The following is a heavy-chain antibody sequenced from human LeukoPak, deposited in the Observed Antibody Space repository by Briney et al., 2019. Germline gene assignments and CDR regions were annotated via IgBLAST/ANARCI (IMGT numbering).Heavy chain of an antibody. V-gene: IGHV4-38-2*02. CDR1: GYSISSNYY. CDR2: ISHRGST. D-gene: IGHD1-26*01. J-gene: IGHJ5*02. CDR3: ARAGWELLSASFDP. Sequence: SGTLSLTCIVSGYSISSNYYWGWIRQPPGKGLKWIGSISHRGSTYYNPSLKSRVTISVDTSKNRFSLKLNSVTAADTAVYYCARAGWELLSASFDPWGQGTLVIVSS.